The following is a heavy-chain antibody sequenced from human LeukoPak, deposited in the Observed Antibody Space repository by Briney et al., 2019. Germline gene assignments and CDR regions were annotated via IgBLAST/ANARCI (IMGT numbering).Heavy chain of an antibody. D-gene: IGHD4-17*01. CDR1: GHSFTNYW. CDR2: IDPSDSYT. Sequence: PGLSLKISCKGSGHSFTNYWIGWVSQMPGKGLEWMGRIDPSDSYTNYSPSFQGHVTISADKSISTAYLQWSSLKASDTAMYYCAGHPFHGDYGYWGQGTLVTVSS. J-gene: IGHJ4*02. CDR3: AGHPFHGDYGY. V-gene: IGHV5-10-1*01.